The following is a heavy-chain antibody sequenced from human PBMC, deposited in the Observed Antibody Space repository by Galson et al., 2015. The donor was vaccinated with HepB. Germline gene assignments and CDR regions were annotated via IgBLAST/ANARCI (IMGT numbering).Heavy chain of an antibody. Sequence: QSGAEVKKPGESLRISCKGSGYNFTSYWICWVRQMPGKDLEWMGRMDPSDSYTTSTPSFQGHVTIPADKSISTAYLQWSSLKASDTAMYYCARNDYGDYAGDFWGQGTLVTVSS. CDR3: ARNDYGDYAGDF. J-gene: IGHJ4*02. CDR1: GYNFTSYW. V-gene: IGHV5-10-1*01. CDR2: MDPSDSYT. D-gene: IGHD4-17*01.